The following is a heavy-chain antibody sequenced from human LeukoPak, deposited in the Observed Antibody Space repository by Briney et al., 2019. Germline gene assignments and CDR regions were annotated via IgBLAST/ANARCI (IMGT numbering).Heavy chain of an antibody. V-gene: IGHV4-39*07. D-gene: IGHD1-26*01. CDR2: IYYSGST. J-gene: IGHJ4*02. CDR3: ARDLGLYSGSYYPRGFDY. Sequence: PSETLSLTCTVSGGSISSSSYYWDWVRQPPGKGLEWIGSIYYSGSTYYNPSLKSRVTISVDTSKNQFSLKLSSVTAADTAVYYCARDLGLYSGSYYPRGFDYWGQGTLVTVSS. CDR1: GGSISSSSYY.